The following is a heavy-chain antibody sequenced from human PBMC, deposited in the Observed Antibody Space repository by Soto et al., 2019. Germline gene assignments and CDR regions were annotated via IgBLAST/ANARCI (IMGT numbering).Heavy chain of an antibody. CDR2: IIPIFGTA. V-gene: IGHV1-69*13. J-gene: IGHJ3*02. CDR3: ARDYAVYIVGAIDHDAFDI. Sequence: ASVKVSCKASGGTFSSYAISWVRQAPGQGLEWMGGIIPIFGTANYAQKFQGRVTITADESTSTAYMELSSLRSEDTAVYYCARDYAVYIVGAIDHDAFDIWGQGTMVTVS. CDR1: GGTFSSYA. D-gene: IGHD1-26*01.